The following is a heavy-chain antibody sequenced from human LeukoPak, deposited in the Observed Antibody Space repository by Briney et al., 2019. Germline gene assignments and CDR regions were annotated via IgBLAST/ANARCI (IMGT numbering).Heavy chain of an antibody. D-gene: IGHD3-22*01. CDR1: GFTFSSYG. V-gene: IGHV3-30*02. J-gene: IGHJ4*02. Sequence: GGSLRLSCAASGFTFSSYGMHWVRQAPGKGLEWVAFIRYDGSNKYYADSVKGRFTISRDNSKNTLYLQMNSLRAEDTAVYYCAKDHKDYDSSGDSWGQGTLVTVSS. CDR3: AKDHKDYDSSGDS. CDR2: IRYDGSNK.